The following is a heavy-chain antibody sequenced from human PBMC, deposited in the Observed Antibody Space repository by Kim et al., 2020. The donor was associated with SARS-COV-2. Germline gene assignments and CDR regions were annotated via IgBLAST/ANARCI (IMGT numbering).Heavy chain of an antibody. Sequence: GGSLRLSCAASGFTFSSYAMHWVRQAPGKGLEWVAVISYDGINKYYVDSVKGRFTISRDNSKNTLYLQMNSLRAEDTAVYYCARDVAAGRGRDDAFDIWG. J-gene: IGHJ3*02. V-gene: IGHV3-30*04. CDR2: ISYDGINK. CDR3: ARDVAAGRGRDDAFDI. CDR1: GFTFSSYA. D-gene: IGHD6-13*01.